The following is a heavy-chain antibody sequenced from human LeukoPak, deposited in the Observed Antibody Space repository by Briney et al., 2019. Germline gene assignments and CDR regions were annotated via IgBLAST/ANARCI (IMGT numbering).Heavy chain of an antibody. CDR3: ARVVSDTHVWYHFDY. CDR2: TNSGGSA. D-gene: IGHD5/OR15-5a*01. J-gene: IGHJ4*02. Sequence: GGSLRLSCAASGFIVSSNYMGWVRQAPGKGLEWVSSTNSGGSANYADSVKGRFTISRDNSKNTLYLQMNSLRAEDTAVYFCARVVSDTHVWYHFDYWGQGTLVTVSS. V-gene: IGHV3-53*01. CDR1: GFIVSSNY.